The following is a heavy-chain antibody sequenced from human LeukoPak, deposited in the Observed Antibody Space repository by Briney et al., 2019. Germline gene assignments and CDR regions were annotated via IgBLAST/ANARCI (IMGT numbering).Heavy chain of an antibody. V-gene: IGHV3-53*01. Sequence: GGSLRLSCAASGVTVITNDMTWVRQAPGKGLEWVSVLYSDGNTKYADSVQGRFTISRDNSKNTLYLEMNSLSPDDTAVYYCARGVQPLAANTLAYWGQGTLVTVSS. CDR1: GVTVITND. CDR2: LYSDGNT. D-gene: IGHD3-16*01. J-gene: IGHJ4*02. CDR3: ARGVQPLAANTLAY.